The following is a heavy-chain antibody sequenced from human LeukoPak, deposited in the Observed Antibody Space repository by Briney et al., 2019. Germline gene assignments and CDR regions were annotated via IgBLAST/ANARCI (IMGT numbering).Heavy chain of an antibody. CDR1: GGSFSGYY. Sequence: PSETLSLTCAVYGGSFSGYYWSWIRQPPGKGLEWIGEINRSGSTNYNPSLKSRVTISVDTSKNQFSLKLSSVTAADTAVYYCARHDFWSGSDIWGQGTMVTVSS. J-gene: IGHJ3*02. V-gene: IGHV4-34*01. D-gene: IGHD3-3*01. CDR3: ARHDFWSGSDI. CDR2: INRSGST.